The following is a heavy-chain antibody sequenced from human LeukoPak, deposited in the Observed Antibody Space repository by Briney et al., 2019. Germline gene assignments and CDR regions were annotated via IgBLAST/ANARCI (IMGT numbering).Heavy chain of an antibody. CDR1: GFIVSNTY. Sequence: GGSLRLSCAASGFIVSNTYMTWVRQAPGKGLEWVSVIHNDGSTYYADSVKGRFTISRDNAKNSLYLQMNSLRAEDTAVYYCAREVWFGEPTPLFDYWGQGTLVTVSS. CDR2: IHNDGST. CDR3: AREVWFGEPTPLFDY. V-gene: IGHV3-53*01. J-gene: IGHJ4*02. D-gene: IGHD3-10*01.